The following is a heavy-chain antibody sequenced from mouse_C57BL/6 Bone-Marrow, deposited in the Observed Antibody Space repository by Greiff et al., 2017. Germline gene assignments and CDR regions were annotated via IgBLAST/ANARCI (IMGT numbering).Heavy chain of an antibody. CDR3: ARWGAGNPYAMDY. V-gene: IGHV1-80*01. CDR2: IYPGDGDT. Sequence: VQLQQSGAELVKPGASVKISCKASGYAFSSYWMNWVKQRPGKGLEWIGQIYPGDGDTNYNGKFKGKATLTADKSSSTAYMQLSSLTSEDSAVYFSARWGAGNPYAMDYWGQGTSVTVSS. J-gene: IGHJ4*01. D-gene: IGHD2-1*01. CDR1: GYAFSSYW.